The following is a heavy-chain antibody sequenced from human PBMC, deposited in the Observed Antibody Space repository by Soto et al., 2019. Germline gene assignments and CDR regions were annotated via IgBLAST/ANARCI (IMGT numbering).Heavy chain of an antibody. CDR2: ISYYGSNK. V-gene: IGHV3-30*14. J-gene: IGHJ6*02. Sequence: QVQLVESGGGVVQPGRSLRLSCAASGFTFSSYAMHWVRQAPGKGLEWVAVISYYGSNKYYADSVKGRFTISRDNSKNTLYLQMNSLRAEDTAVYYCAREEVSARKHYGMDVWGQGTTVTVSS. CDR3: AREEVSARKHYGMDV. CDR1: GFTFSSYA. D-gene: IGHD1-20*01.